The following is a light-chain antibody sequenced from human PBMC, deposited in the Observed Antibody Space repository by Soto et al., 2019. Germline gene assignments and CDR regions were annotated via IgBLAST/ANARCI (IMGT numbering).Light chain of an antibody. J-gene: IGLJ3*02. Sequence: QSALTQPASMSGSPGQSITISCTGSSFDVGHYNYVSWYQQHPGKAPKLMIYEVSNRPSGVSNRFSGSKSGNTASLIISGLQAEDEADYYCTSYTTSRIWVFGGGTKVTVL. V-gene: IGLV2-14*01. CDR1: SFDVGHYNY. CDR2: EVS. CDR3: TSYTTSRIWV.